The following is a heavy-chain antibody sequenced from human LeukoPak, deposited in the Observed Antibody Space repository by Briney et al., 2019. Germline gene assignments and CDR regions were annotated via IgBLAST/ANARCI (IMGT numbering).Heavy chain of an antibody. CDR2: INHSGST. CDR3: ARDHSSGWHYYHYYGMDV. J-gene: IGHJ6*02. CDR1: GGSFSGYY. V-gene: IGHV4-34*01. Sequence: SETLSLTCAVYGGSFSGYYWSWIRQPPGKGLEWIGEINHSGSTNYNPSLKSRVTISVDTSKNQFSLKLSSVTAADTAVYYCARDHSSGWHYYHYYGMDVWGQGTTVTVSS. D-gene: IGHD6-19*01.